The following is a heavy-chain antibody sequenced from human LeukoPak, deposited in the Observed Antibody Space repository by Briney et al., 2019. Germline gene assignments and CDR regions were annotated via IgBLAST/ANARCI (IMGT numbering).Heavy chain of an antibody. Sequence: ASVKVSCKASGGTFISYAISWVRQAPGQGLEWMGGIIPIFGTANYAQKFQGRVTITADESTSTAYMELSSLRAEDTAVYYCAKDGPIVATYGMDVWGQGTTVTVSS. V-gene: IGHV1-69*01. CDR2: IIPIFGTA. J-gene: IGHJ6*02. D-gene: IGHD5-12*01. CDR3: AKDGPIVATYGMDV. CDR1: GGTFISYA.